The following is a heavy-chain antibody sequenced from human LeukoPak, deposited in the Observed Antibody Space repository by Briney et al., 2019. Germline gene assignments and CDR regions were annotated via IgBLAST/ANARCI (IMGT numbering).Heavy chain of an antibody. J-gene: IGHJ4*02. CDR3: ARDGYSSSYFDY. V-gene: IGHV3-30*04. CDR2: TSHDGSFK. Sequence: PGGSLRLSCAASGFIFRNCAIHWVRQAPGKGLEWVAITSHDGSFKSYGDSVKGRFTITLSTDNSENTVYLQMNSLRAEDTAVYYCARDGYSSSYFDYWGQGTLVTVSS. D-gene: IGHD5-12*01. CDR1: GFIFRNCA.